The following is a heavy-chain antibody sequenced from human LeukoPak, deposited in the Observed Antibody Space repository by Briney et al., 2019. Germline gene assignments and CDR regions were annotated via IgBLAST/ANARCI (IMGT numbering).Heavy chain of an antibody. V-gene: IGHV4-39*01. Sequence: TSETPSLTCTVSGGSISSSSHYWAWIRQSPGKGLAWIGSIYYAGNTYYNPSLQSRVTISVDTSKNQFSLKVNSVTAADTAIYYCARHDGESYYGRWFDPWGQGTLVTVSS. CDR3: ARHDGESYYGRWFDP. D-gene: IGHD3-10*02. CDR2: IYYAGNT. CDR1: GGSISSSSHY. J-gene: IGHJ5*02.